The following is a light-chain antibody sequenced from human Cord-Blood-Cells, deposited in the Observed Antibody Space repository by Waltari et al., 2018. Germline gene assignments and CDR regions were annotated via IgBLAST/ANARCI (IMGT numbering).Light chain of an antibody. J-gene: IGKJ4*01. CDR1: QSVSSN. V-gene: IGKV3-15*01. CDR3: QQYNNWPPLT. Sequence: EIVMTQSPATQSVSPGERATLSCRASQSVSSNLAWYQQKPGQAPGLLIYGASTRATGIPARFSGSGSGTEFTLTISSLQSEDFAVYYCQQYNNWPPLTFGGGTKVEIK. CDR2: GAS.